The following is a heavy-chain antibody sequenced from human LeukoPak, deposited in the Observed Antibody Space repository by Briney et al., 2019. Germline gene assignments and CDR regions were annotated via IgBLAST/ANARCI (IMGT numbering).Heavy chain of an antibody. D-gene: IGHD3-22*01. J-gene: IGHJ3*02. CDR1: GGSISSGGYY. V-gene: IGHV4-31*03. Sequence: SQTLSLTCTVSGGSISSGGYYWSWIRQHPGKGLEWIGYIYYSGSTYYNPSLKSRVTISVDTSKNQFSLKLSSVTAADTAVYYCARAIVEYYYDSSSTGAFDIWGQGTMVTVSS. CDR2: IYYSGST. CDR3: ARAIVEYYYDSSSTGAFDI.